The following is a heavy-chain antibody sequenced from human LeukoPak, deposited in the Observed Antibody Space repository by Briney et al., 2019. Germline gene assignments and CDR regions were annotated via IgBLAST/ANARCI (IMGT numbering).Heavy chain of an antibody. CDR2: ISGDTKNT. CDR3: AKMRPLVGSTAFDY. D-gene: IGHD1-26*01. V-gene: IGHV3-23*01. Sequence: GGSLRLSCAASAFTFSSYAMSWVRQAPGKGLEWVSVISGDTKNTYYADSVRGRFAISRDNSRNTLYLQMNSLRVEDTAVYYCAKMRPLVGSTAFDYRGQGTLVTVS. CDR1: AFTFSSYA. J-gene: IGHJ4*02.